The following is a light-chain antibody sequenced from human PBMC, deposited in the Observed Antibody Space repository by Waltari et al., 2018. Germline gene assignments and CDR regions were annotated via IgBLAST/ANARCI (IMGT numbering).Light chain of an antibody. CDR3: QQRYIWPPIT. V-gene: IGKV3-11*01. J-gene: IGKJ5*01. Sequence: EIVLTQSPATLSLSPGERATLSCRASQSVRGYLAWYQQRPGQAPRLLIFDASNRATGIPARFSGSVSGTDFTLTISSLEPEDFAVYYCQQRYIWPPITFGQGTRLDIK. CDR2: DAS. CDR1: QSVRGY.